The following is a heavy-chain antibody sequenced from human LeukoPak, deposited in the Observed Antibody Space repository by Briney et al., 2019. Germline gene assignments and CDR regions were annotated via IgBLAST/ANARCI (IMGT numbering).Heavy chain of an antibody. CDR2: IIPIFGTA. CDR1: GGTFSSYA. CDR3: AGEMGERDGYTDY. V-gene: IGHV1-69*13. J-gene: IGHJ4*02. D-gene: IGHD5-24*01. Sequence: ASVKVSCKASGGTFSSYAISWVRQAPGQGLEWMGGIIPIFGTANYAQKFQGRVTITADASTSTAYMELSSLRSEDTAVYYCAGEMGERDGYTDYWGQGTLVTVSS.